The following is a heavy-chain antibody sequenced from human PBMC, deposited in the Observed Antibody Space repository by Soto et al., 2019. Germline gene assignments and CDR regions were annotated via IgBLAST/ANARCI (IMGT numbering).Heavy chain of an antibody. J-gene: IGHJ5*02. CDR1: GFTFSSYW. V-gene: IGHV3-74*01. CDR3: TRGGAAGNWFGP. CDR2: VKSDGSST. D-gene: IGHD1-26*01. Sequence: EVQLVESGGGLVQPGGSLRLPCAASGFTFSSYWMHWVRQAPGKGLVWVSRVKSDGSSTSYADSVKGRFIISRDNAKSTLYLQMSSLTAEDTAVYYCTRGGAAGNWFGPWGQGTLVTVSS.